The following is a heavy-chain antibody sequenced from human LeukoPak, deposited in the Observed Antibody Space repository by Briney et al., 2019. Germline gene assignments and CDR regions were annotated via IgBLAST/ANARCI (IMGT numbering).Heavy chain of an antibody. CDR1: GFTFSSYW. V-gene: IGHV3-74*01. J-gene: IGHJ3*02. D-gene: IGHD3-10*01. Sequence: GGSLRLSCAASGFTFSSYWMHWVRQAPGKGLVWVSRINTDGSSTSYADSVKGRFTISRDNAKNTLYLQMNSLRAEDTAVYYCARGITMVRGRLDAFDIWGQGTMVTVSS. CDR2: INTDGSST. CDR3: ARGITMVRGRLDAFDI.